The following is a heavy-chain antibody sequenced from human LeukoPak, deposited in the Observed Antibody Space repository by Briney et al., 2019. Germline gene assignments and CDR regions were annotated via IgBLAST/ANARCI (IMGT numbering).Heavy chain of an antibody. CDR1: GFTFSSYS. V-gene: IGHV3-21*01. CDR3: ARDPHQLLSAFDI. D-gene: IGHD2-2*01. J-gene: IGHJ3*02. CDR2: ISSSSSYI. Sequence: GGSLRLSCAASGFTFSSYSMNWVRQAPGKGLEWVSSISSSSSYIYYADSVKGRFTISRDNAKNSLYLQMNSLRAEDTAVCYCARDPHQLLSAFDIWGQGTMVTVSS.